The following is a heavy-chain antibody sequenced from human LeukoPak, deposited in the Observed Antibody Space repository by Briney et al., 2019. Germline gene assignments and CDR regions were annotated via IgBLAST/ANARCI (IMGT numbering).Heavy chain of an antibody. D-gene: IGHD3-10*01. V-gene: IGHV5-51*01. Sequence: GESLKISCKGSGYSFTSYWIGWVRQMPGKGLEWMGIIYPGDSDTRYSPSFQGQVTISADKSISTAYLQWSSLKASDTAMYYCARPKKYYGSADAFDIWGQGTMVTVSS. J-gene: IGHJ3*02. CDR1: GYSFTSYW. CDR3: ARPKKYYGSADAFDI. CDR2: IYPGDSDT.